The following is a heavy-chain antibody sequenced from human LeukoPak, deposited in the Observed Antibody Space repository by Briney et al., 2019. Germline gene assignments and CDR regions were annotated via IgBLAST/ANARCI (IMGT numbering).Heavy chain of an antibody. CDR1: GFTFSSYA. V-gene: IGHV4-34*01. CDR3: ARGLGEMATTRKDFYYFDY. D-gene: IGHD3-10*01. J-gene: IGHJ4*02. CDR2: INHSGST. Sequence: GSLRLSCAASGFTFSSYAMSWVRQAPGKGLEWIGEINHSGSTNYNPSLKSRVTISVDTSKNQFSLKLSSVTAADTAVYYCARGLGEMATTRKDFYYFDYWGQGTLVTVSS.